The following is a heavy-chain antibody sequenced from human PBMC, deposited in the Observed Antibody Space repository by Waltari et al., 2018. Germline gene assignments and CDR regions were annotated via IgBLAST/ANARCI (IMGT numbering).Heavy chain of an antibody. Sequence: QVQLVQSGAEVKKPGASVKVSCKASGYTFTSYYMHWVRQAPGQGLEWMGIINPSGGSTSYAQKFQGRVTMTRDTSTSTVYMELSSLRSEDTAVYYCARGPRIVVVITDNWFDPWGQGTLVTVSS. J-gene: IGHJ5*02. D-gene: IGHD3-22*01. CDR3: ARGPRIVVVITDNWFDP. V-gene: IGHV1-46*01. CDR1: GYTFTSYY. CDR2: INPSGGST.